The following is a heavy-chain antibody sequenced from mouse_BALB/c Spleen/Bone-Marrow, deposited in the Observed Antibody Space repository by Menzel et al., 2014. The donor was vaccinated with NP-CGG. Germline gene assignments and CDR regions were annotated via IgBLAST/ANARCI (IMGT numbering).Heavy chain of an antibody. D-gene: IGHD2-4*01. V-gene: IGHV7-1*02. J-gene: IGHJ3*01. CDR2: SRNKANDYTT. Sequence: EVKVVESGGGLVQPGGSLILSCATSGFTFSDFYVEWVRQPPGKRLEWIAASRNKANDYTTEYSASVKGRFIVSRDTSQSILYLQMNALRAEDTAIYYCARDDYGRAWFAYWGQGTLVTVSA. CDR1: GFTFSDFY. CDR3: ARDDYGRAWFAY.